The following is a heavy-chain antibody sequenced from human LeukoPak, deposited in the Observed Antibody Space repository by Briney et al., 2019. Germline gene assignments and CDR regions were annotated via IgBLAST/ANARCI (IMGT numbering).Heavy chain of an antibody. CDR3: ARGIWTTHSVGYYFDN. V-gene: IGHV1-3*01. CDR1: GDTFSSYA. D-gene: IGHD5/OR15-5a*01. CDR2: IDAGNSRV. Sequence: ASVKVSCKASGDTFSSYAINWVRQAPGQRLEWMGWIDAGNSRVKYSQRFQGRVTLTRDASASTAYMELSSLRSEDMAIYYCARGIWTTHSVGYYFDNWGQGTLVTVSS. J-gene: IGHJ4*02.